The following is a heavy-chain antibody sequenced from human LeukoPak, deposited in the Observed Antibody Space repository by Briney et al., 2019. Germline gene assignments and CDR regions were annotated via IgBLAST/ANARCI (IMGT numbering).Heavy chain of an antibody. D-gene: IGHD2-21*01. CDR2: ISISGITT. Sequence: GGSLRLSCAASGFTFSSFGMSWVRQAPGKWLEWVSIISISGITTHYADSVRGRFTISRDNSKSILYLHMNSLRADDTALYYCAKGSGGCGTYVSSDMWGQGTMVTVSS. J-gene: IGHJ3*02. CDR3: AKGSGGCGTYVSSDM. CDR1: GFTFSSFG. V-gene: IGHV3-23*05.